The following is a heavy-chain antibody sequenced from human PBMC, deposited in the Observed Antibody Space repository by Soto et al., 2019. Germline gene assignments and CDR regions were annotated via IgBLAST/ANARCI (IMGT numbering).Heavy chain of an antibody. CDR1: GYTFTDYF. J-gene: IGHJ5*02. Sequence: SVKVSCKASGYTFTDYFIHWVRQAPGQGFEWMGWINPKSRGTTYAQKFQGRVTMTRDTSNSTAYMELRGLRSDDTAIYYCARVTLKAGNWFDPWGQGTLVTV. V-gene: IGHV1-2*02. CDR2: INPKSRGT. CDR3: ARVTLKAGNWFDP.